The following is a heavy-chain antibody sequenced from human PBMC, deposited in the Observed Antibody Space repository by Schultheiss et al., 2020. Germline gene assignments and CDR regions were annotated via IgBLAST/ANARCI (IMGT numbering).Heavy chain of an antibody. Sequence: GESLKISCAASGFTFSSYGMHWVRQAPGKGLEWVAVISYDGSNKYYADSVKGRFTISRDNSKNTLFLQMNSLRADDTAVYYCAKLRYQLLSCMGYWGQGTLVTVSS. V-gene: IGHV3-30*18. CDR2: ISYDGSNK. CDR3: AKLRYQLLSCMGY. J-gene: IGHJ4*02. CDR1: GFTFSSYG. D-gene: IGHD2-2*01.